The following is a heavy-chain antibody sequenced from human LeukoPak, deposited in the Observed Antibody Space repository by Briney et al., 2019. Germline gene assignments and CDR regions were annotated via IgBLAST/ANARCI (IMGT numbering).Heavy chain of an antibody. CDR3: AREVPSEYNWFDP. CDR2: INHSGST. J-gene: IGHJ5*02. Sequence: PSETLSLTCAVYGGSFSGYYWSWIRQPPGKGLEWIGEINHSGSTNYNPSLKSRVTISVDTSKNQFSLKLSSVTAADTAVYYCAREVPSEYNWFDPWGQGTLVTVSS. V-gene: IGHV4-34*01. CDR1: GGSFSGYY.